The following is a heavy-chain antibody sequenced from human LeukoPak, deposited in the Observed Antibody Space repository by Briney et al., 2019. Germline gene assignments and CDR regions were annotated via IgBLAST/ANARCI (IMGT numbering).Heavy chain of an antibody. Sequence: GGSLRLSCAASGFTFSDYYMSWIRQAPGKGLEWVSYISSSGSTIYYAGSVKGRFTISRDNAKNSLYLQMNSLRAEDTAVYYCARDGDYVWGSYRYCDYWGQGTLVTVSS. D-gene: IGHD3-16*02. CDR2: ISSSGSTI. CDR1: GFTFSDYY. CDR3: ARDGDYVWGSYRYCDY. J-gene: IGHJ4*02. V-gene: IGHV3-11*04.